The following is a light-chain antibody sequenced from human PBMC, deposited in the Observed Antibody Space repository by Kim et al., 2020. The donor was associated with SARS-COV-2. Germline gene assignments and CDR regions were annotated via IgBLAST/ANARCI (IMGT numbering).Light chain of an antibody. CDR1: QSITSNY. Sequence: LSPGERATLSCRASQSITSNYLAWYWQKPGQTPRLLIYGASSRATGSPDRFSGSGSGTDFTLTISRLEPEDFAVYYCQQYGGSAPFGGGTKVDIK. CDR3: QQYGGSAP. V-gene: IGKV3-20*01. CDR2: GAS. J-gene: IGKJ4*01.